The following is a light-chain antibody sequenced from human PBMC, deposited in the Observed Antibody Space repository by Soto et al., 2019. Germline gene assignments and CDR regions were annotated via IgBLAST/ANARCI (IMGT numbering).Light chain of an antibody. CDR3: FSFTTDWTHV. J-gene: IGLJ1*01. CDR1: SSDIGAYNY. V-gene: IGLV2-14*01. Sequence: SALTQPASVSGSPGQSITISCTGSSSDIGAYNYVSWFQQYLGKAPKLIISEVSNRPSGVSNRFSGSKSGTAASLTISGLQTEDEADYFCFSFTTDWTHVFGTGTKVTVL. CDR2: EVS.